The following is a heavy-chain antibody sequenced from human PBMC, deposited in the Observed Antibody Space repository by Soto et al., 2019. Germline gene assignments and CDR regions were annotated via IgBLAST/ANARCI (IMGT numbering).Heavy chain of an antibody. V-gene: IGHV3-48*02. CDR1: GFTFSSYS. Sequence: EVHLVESGGGLVQPGGSLRLSCAASGFTFSSYSLNWVRQAPGKGLEWVSYITSSGTTVYYADSVRGRFTISRDNAKNSLYLQMNSLRDDDTAVYYCARGSGNWADYFDFWGQGTLVTVSS. CDR3: ARGSGNWADYFDF. D-gene: IGHD2-15*01. CDR2: ITSSGTTV. J-gene: IGHJ4*02.